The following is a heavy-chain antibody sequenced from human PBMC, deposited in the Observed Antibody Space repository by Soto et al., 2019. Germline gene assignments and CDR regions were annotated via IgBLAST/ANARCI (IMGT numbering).Heavy chain of an antibody. CDR2: INHSGST. Sequence: SETLSLTCAVYGGSFSGYYWSWIRQPPGKGLEWIGEINHSGSTNYNPSLKSRVTISVDTSKNQFSLKLSSVTAADTAVYYCARGWILFWGSSFTYYFDYWGQGTLVTVSS. D-gene: IGHD6-6*01. V-gene: IGHV4-34*01. J-gene: IGHJ4*02. CDR1: GGSFSGYY. CDR3: ARGWILFWGSSFTYYFDY.